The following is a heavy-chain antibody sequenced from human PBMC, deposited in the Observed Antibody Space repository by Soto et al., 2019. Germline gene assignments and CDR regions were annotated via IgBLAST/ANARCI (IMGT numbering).Heavy chain of an antibody. D-gene: IGHD3-3*01. CDR3: ARDLYYTRAFDI. J-gene: IGHJ3*02. V-gene: IGHV3-48*02. CDR2: ISSSSSTI. Sequence: GWSLRLSCADSGFTFSSYSMNWVRQVPGKGLEWVSYISSSSSTIYYSDSVKGRFTISRDNAKNSLYLQMNSLRDEDTAVYYCARDLYYTRAFDIWGQGTMVTVSS. CDR1: GFTFSSYS.